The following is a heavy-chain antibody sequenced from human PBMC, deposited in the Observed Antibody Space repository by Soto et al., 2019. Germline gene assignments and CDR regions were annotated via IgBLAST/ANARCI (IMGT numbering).Heavy chain of an antibody. D-gene: IGHD3-3*02. CDR1: GDSINSSHW. CDR3: AARHFWSGPWTHTRLDY. Sequence: SWETLPLTYAISGDSINSSHWWSLVSHPPGKGLEWIGQISHSGSTNYNPSLTSRVTISVDKSKNHFSLKLTSVTAADTAVYYGAARHFWSGPWTHTRLDYWGQGPLVT. J-gene: IGHJ4*02. CDR2: ISHSGST. V-gene: IGHV4-4*02.